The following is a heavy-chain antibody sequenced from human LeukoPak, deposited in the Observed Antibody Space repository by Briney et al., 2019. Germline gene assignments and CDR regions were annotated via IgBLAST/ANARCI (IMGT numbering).Heavy chain of an antibody. CDR3: ARRNDFWSGYYGYNWFDP. V-gene: IGHV4-34*01. D-gene: IGHD3-3*01. J-gene: IGHJ5*02. Sequence: GSLRLSCAASGFTFSTYSMNWVRQPPGKGLEWIGEINHSGSTNYNPSLKSRVTISVDTSKNQFSLKLSSVTAADTAVYYCARRNDFWSGYYGYNWFDPWGQGTLVTVSS. CDR2: INHSGST. CDR1: GFTFSTYS.